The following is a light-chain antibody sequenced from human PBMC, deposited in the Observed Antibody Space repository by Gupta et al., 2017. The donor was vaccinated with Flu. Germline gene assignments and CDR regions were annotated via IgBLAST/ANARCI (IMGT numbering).Light chain of an antibody. CDR1: QSVFYTSNNKNN. V-gene: IGKV4-1*01. CDR2: WAS. J-gene: IGKJ4*01. CDR3: QQYHSTPLT. Sequence: DIVMTQSPDSLAVSLGERATIKCTSSQSVFYTSNNKNNLAWYQQKPGQPPKLLIYWASSRESGVPDRFSGSGSGTDFTLTINSLQAEDVAVYYCQQYHSTPLTFGGGTKVVIK.